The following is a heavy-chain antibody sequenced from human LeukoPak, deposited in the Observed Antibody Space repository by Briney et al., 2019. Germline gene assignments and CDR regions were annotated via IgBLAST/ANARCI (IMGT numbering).Heavy chain of an antibody. Sequence: PGGSLRLSCAASGFTFSSYAMSWVRQAPGKGLEWVSAISGSGGSTYYADSVKGRFTISRDNSKNTLYLQMNSLRAEDTAVYYCAKVETAIVVVPAAIGYWGQGTLVTVSS. V-gene: IGHV3-23*01. CDR2: ISGSGGST. J-gene: IGHJ4*02. D-gene: IGHD2-2*02. CDR1: GFTFSSYA. CDR3: AKVETAIVVVPAAIGY.